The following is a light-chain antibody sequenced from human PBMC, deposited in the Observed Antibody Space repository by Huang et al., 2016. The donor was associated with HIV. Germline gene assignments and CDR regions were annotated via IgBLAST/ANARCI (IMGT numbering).Light chain of an antibody. CDR3: QQRSNWPPIT. CDR2: EAS. V-gene: IGKV3-11*01. J-gene: IGKJ5*01. CDR1: QSVSSY. Sequence: EIVLTQSPATLSLSPGERATLSCRARQSVSSYLAWYQQKPGQAPRLRIYEASNRATGIPARFSGSGSGTDFTLTISSLEPEDFAVYYCQQRSNWPPITFGQGTRLEIK.